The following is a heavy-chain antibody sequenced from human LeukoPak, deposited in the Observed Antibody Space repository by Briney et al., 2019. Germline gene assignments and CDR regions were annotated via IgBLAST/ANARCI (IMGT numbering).Heavy chain of an antibody. Sequence: PGGSLRLSCAASRFTFSSYGMHWVRQAPGKGLEWVALIWYDGSNKFYADSVKGRFTISRDNSKNTLYVQMNSLRAEDTAVYYCARDLSGSANDYWGQGTLVTVSS. CDR2: IWYDGSNK. J-gene: IGHJ4*02. CDR1: RFTFSSYG. CDR3: ARDLSGSANDY. D-gene: IGHD1-14*01. V-gene: IGHV3-33*01.